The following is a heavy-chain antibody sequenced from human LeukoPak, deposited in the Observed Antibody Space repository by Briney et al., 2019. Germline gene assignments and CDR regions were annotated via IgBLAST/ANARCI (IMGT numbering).Heavy chain of an antibody. V-gene: IGHV3-30*19. CDR3: ARDSPTRVSQAFDI. CDR2: ISYDGSNN. CDR1: GFTFSSYG. J-gene: IGHJ3*02. Sequence: GGSLRLSCAASGFTFSSYGMHWVRQAPGKGLEWVAVISYDGSNNYYADSVKGRFTISRDNSKNTLYLQMNSLRAEDTAVYYCARDSPTRVSQAFDIWGQGTMVTVSS. D-gene: IGHD6-13*01.